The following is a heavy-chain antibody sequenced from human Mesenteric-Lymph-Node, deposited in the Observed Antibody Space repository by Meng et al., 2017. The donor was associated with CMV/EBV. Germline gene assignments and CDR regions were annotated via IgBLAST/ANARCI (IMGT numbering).Heavy chain of an antibody. CDR1: GGSSRSYY. CDR2: TYYSGRN. V-gene: IGHV4-59*08. CDR3: ARLRVAMAGFDC. J-gene: IGHJ4*02. D-gene: IGHD6-19*01. Sequence: LPCTVSGGSSRSYYWSWIRQPPRKGLEWIEYTYYSGRNNYNPSLKGRVTISGDTSKNQFSLKLSSVTDTDTAVYYCARLRVAMAGFDCWGQGTLVTVSS.